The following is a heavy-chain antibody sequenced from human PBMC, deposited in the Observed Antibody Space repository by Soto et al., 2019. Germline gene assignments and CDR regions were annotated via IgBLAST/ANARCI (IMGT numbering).Heavy chain of an antibody. Sequence: SETLSLTCTVSGGSISSYYWSWIRQPPGKGLEWIGYIYYSGSTNYNPSLKSRVTISVDTSKNQFSLKLSSVTAADTAVYYCARTYYYGSGSMYYFDYWGQGTLVTVSS. CDR3: ARTYYYGSGSMYYFDY. V-gene: IGHV4-59*01. CDR2: IYYSGST. CDR1: GGSISSYY. J-gene: IGHJ4*02. D-gene: IGHD3-10*01.